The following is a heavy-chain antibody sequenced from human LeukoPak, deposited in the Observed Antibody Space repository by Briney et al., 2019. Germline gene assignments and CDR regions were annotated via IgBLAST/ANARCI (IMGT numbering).Heavy chain of an antibody. J-gene: IGHJ4*02. CDR2: ISYDGSNK. CDR1: GFTFSSYA. V-gene: IGHV3-30-3*01. CDR3: ARVRSSRVAAAGGAFDY. D-gene: IGHD6-13*01. Sequence: PGGSLRLSCAASGFTFSSYAMHWVRQAPGKGLEWVAVISYDGSNKYYADSVKGRFTISRDNSKNTLYLQMNSLRAEDTAVYYCARVRSSRVAAAGGAFDYWGQGTLVTVSS.